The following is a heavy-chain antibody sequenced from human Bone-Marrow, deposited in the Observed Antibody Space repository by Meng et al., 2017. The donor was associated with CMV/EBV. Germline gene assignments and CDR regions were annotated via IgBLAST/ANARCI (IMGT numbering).Heavy chain of an antibody. V-gene: IGHV3-30*04. J-gene: IGHJ6*02. CDR3: ARDPEQQLDYYYYYYGMDF. CDR1: GFTFSSYA. D-gene: IGHD6-13*01. Sequence: GGSLRLSCAASGFTFSSYAMHWVRQAPGKGLEWVAVISYDGSNKYYADSVKGRFTISRDNSKNTLYLQMNSLRAEDTAVYYCARDPEQQLDYYYYYYGMDFWGQGTTVTVSS. CDR2: ISYDGSNK.